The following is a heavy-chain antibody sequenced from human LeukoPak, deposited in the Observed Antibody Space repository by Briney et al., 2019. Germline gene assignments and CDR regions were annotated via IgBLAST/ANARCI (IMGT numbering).Heavy chain of an antibody. CDR2: IFPMFAIT. CDR3: ARAYYSRNYGDYYYYLDV. J-gene: IGHJ6*03. CDR1: GGTFASYA. Sequence: SVKVSCKASGGTFASYAIYWGRHAPGPGLEWMGGIFPMFAITNCAQKFQDRVTITADKVTSTAYMELSSLRSEDSAVYYCARAYYSRNYGDYYYYLDVCGRGTTVTVSS. V-gene: IGHV1-69*10. D-gene: IGHD1-26*01.